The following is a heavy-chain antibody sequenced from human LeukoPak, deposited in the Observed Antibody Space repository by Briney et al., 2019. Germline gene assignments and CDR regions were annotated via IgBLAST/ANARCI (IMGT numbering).Heavy chain of an antibody. CDR1: GFTFHDYA. V-gene: IGHV3-9*01. CDR2: ISWNSGSI. J-gene: IGHJ4*02. CDR3: AKAALNYYDSSGDFDY. Sequence: GGSLRLSCAASGFTFHDYAMHWVRQAPGKGLEWVSGISWNSGSIGYADSVKGRFTISRDNAKNSLYLQMNSLRAEDTALYYCAKAALNYYDSSGDFDYWGQGTLVTVSS. D-gene: IGHD3-22*01.